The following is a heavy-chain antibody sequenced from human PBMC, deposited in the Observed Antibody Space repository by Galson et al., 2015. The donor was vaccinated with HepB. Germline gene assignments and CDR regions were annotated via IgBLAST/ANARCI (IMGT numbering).Heavy chain of an antibody. D-gene: IGHD3-3*01. J-gene: IGHJ4*02. Sequence: SLRLSCAASGFTFSSYAMHWVRQAPGKGLEWVAVISYDGSNKYYADSVKGRFTISRDNSKNTLYLQMNSLRAEDTAMYYCARHRGATIPTPYFDYWGQGALVTVSS. CDR3: ARHRGATIPTPYFDY. V-gene: IGHV3-30-3*01. CDR2: ISYDGSNK. CDR1: GFTFSSYA.